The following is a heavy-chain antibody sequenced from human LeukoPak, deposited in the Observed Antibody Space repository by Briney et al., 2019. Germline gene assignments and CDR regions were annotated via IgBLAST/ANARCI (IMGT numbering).Heavy chain of an antibody. CDR2: IHHGGST. V-gene: IGHV4-34*01. D-gene: IGHD3-22*01. Sequence: KPSETLSLTCAAYGGSFRGYYWSWIRQPPGKGLEWIGEIHHGGSTNQNPSLKTRVTISIDTSKNQFSLKLTSVTAADTAVYYCARGLVGGYNFDYWGQGTLVTVSS. CDR3: ARGLVGGYNFDY. J-gene: IGHJ4*02. CDR1: GGSFRGYY.